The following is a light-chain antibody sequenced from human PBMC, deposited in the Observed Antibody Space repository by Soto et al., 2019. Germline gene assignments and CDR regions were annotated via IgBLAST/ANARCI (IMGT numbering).Light chain of an antibody. J-gene: IGKJ3*01. CDR3: QQYNSYPS. V-gene: IGKV1-5*03. Sequence: DIKMTQSPSTLSASVGDRVTITCRASQSISSWLAWYQQKPGKAPMLLIYKASSLESGVPSRFSGSGSGTESTLTISSLQPDDFATYYCQQYNSYPSFGPGTKVDIK. CDR2: KAS. CDR1: QSISSW.